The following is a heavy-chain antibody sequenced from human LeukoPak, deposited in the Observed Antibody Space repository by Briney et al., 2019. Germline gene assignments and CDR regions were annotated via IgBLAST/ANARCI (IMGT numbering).Heavy chain of an antibody. CDR3: ARDPPGVRYGRPIFDF. Sequence: ASVKVSCKASGGTFSSYAISWVRQAPGQGLEWMGWINPNSGGTNYAQKFQGRVTMTRDKSISTAYTELYSLRSDDTAVYYCARDPPGVRYGRPIFDFWGQGTLVTVSS. D-gene: IGHD2-8*01. J-gene: IGHJ4*02. CDR2: INPNSGGT. CDR1: GGTFSSYA. V-gene: IGHV1-2*02.